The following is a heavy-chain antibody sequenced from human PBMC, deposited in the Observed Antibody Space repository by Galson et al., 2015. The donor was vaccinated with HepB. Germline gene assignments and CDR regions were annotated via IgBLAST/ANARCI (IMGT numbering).Heavy chain of an antibody. CDR2: IRSKAYGGTT. CDR3: TRAPESYDFWSGYYKGYYYYGMDV. CDR1: GFTFGDYA. J-gene: IGHJ6*02. Sequence: SLRLSCAASGFTFGDYAMSWVRQAPGMGLEWVGFIRSKAYGGTTEYAASVKGRFTISRDDSKSIAYLQMNSLKTEDTAVYYCTRAPESYDFWSGYYKGYYYYGMDVWGQGTRSPSP. V-gene: IGHV3-49*04. D-gene: IGHD3-3*01.